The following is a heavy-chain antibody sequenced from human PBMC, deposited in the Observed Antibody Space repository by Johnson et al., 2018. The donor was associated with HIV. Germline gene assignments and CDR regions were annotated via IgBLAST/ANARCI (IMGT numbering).Heavy chain of an antibody. J-gene: IGHJ3*02. V-gene: IGHV3-30*02. CDR3: ATISVIPSRVNDAFDI. CDR2: IRYDGSNK. D-gene: IGHD3-16*02. CDR1: GFTFSSYA. Sequence: QVQLVESGGGVVQPGRSLRLSCAASGFTFSSYAMHWVRQAPGKGLEWVAFIRYDGSNKYYADSVKGRFTISRDNSKNTLYLQMNSLRAEDTAVYCCATISVIPSRVNDAFDIWGQGTMVTVSS.